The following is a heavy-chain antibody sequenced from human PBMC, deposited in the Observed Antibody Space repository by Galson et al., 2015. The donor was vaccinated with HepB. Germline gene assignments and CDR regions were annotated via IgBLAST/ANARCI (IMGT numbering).Heavy chain of an antibody. D-gene: IGHD3-10*01. V-gene: IGHV1-69*13. Sequence: SVKVSCKASGGTFSSYAISWVRQAPGQGLEWMGGIIPIFGTANYAQKFQGRVTITADESTSTAYMELSSLRSEDTAVYYCARDPNYYGSGSYSQFDPWGQGTLVTVSS. CDR1: GGTFSSYA. CDR3: ARDPNYYGSGSYSQFDP. J-gene: IGHJ5*02. CDR2: IIPIFGTA.